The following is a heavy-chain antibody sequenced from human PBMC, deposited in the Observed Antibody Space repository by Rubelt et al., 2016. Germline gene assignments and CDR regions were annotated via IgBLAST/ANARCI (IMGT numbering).Heavy chain of an antibody. CDR1: GGSFSGYY. CDR2: INHSGST. J-gene: IGHJ6*02. D-gene: IGHD6-13*01. V-gene: IGHV4-34*01. CDR3: ARGRRGSSSWLGRDYYGMDV. Sequence: QVQLQQWGAGLLKPSETLSLTCAVYGGSFSGYYWSWIRQPPGKGLEWIGEINHSGSTNYNTSLKSRVTISVDTSRNQFSLELRSVTAADTAVYYCARGRRGSSSWLGRDYYGMDVWGQGTTVTVSS.